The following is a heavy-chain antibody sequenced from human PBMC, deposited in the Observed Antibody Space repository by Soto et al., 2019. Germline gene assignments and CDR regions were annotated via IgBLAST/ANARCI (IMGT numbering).Heavy chain of an antibody. Sequence: SETLSLTCTVSGGSISSGDYYWNWIRQPPGKGLEWIGYIYYSGSTYYNPSLKSRVTISVDTSKNQFSLKLSSVTAADTAVYYCASLITPSDYFDYWGQGTLVTVSS. J-gene: IGHJ4*02. V-gene: IGHV4-30-4*01. D-gene: IGHD3-22*01. CDR1: GGSISSGDYY. CDR3: ASLITPSDYFDY. CDR2: IYYSGST.